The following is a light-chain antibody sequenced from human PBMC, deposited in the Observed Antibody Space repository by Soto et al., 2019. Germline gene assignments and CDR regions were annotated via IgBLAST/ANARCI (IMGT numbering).Light chain of an antibody. CDR2: ATS. J-gene: IGKJ4*01. V-gene: IGKV3-15*01. Sequence: EIVVTQSPATLSLSPGERATLSCRASQSVGNNFDGCQQKTGQAPRLLLFATSTRTAGVPARFSGSGSGTEFTLTISSLESEDYAVYYCQQYGAWPLTFGGGAKVEIE. CDR3: QQYGAWPLT. CDR1: QSVGNN.